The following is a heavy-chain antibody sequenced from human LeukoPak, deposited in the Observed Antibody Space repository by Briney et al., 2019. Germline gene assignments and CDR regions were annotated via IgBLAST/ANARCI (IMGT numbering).Heavy chain of an antibody. CDR1: GGSISSGSYY. V-gene: IGHV4-61*02. CDR2: IYTSGST. D-gene: IGHD3-3*01. CDR3: ASGELRFLEWLFRR. Sequence: SQTLSLTCTVSGGSISSGSYYWSWIRQPAGKGLEWIGRIYTSGSTNYSPSLKSRVTISVVTSKNQFSLKLSSVTAADTAVYYCASGELRFLEWLFRRWGQGTLVTVSS. J-gene: IGHJ4*02.